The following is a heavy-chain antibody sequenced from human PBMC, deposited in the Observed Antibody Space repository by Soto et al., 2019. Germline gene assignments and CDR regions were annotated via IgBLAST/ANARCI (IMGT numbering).Heavy chain of an antibody. CDR2: ISGSGGST. CDR1: GFTFSSYA. J-gene: IGHJ4*02. Sequence: VGSLRLSCAASGFTFSSYAMSWVRQAPGKGLEWVSAISGSGGSTYYADSVKGRFTISRDNSQNTLYLQMNSLRAEDTAVYYCAKDAGITGTSYYFDYWGQGTLVTVSS. V-gene: IGHV3-23*01. CDR3: AKDAGITGTSYYFDY. D-gene: IGHD1-20*01.